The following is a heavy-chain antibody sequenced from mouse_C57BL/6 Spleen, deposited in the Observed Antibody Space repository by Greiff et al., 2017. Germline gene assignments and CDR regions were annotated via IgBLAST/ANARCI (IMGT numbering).Heavy chain of an antibody. D-gene: IGHD2-4*01. Sequence: VQLQQSGTVLARPGASVKMSCKTSGYTFTSYWMHWVKQRPGQGLEWIGAIYPGNSDTSYNQKFKGKAKLTAVTSASTAYLELSSLTNEDSAVYYCTGGDDYDGFAYWGQGTLVTVSA. J-gene: IGHJ3*01. V-gene: IGHV1-5*01. CDR1: GYTFTSYW. CDR2: IYPGNSDT. CDR3: TGGDDYDGFAY.